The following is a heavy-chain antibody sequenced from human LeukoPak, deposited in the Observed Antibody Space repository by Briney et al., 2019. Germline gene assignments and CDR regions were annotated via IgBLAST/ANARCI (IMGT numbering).Heavy chain of an antibody. CDR1: GFSFSSYG. D-gene: IGHD3-22*01. J-gene: IGHJ4*02. V-gene: IGHV3-30*02. CDR2: IRFDGNYI. Sequence: GGSLRLSCVTSGFSFSSYGFHWVRQAPGKGLEWVAFIRFDGNYIHYADSVKGRFTISRDSSENTLHLQMNSLRAEDTAVYYCARERLTYYYDSSGSLAFDYWGQGTLVTVSS. CDR3: ARERLTYYYDSSGSLAFDY.